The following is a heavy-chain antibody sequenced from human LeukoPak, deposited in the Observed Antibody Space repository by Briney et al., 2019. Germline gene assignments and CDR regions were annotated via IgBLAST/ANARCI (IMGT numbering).Heavy chain of an antibody. CDR3: ASWDYGGSCY. D-gene: IGHD4-17*01. J-gene: IGHJ4*02. Sequence: PGGSLRLSCAASGFTFSSYAMHWVRQAPGKGLEWVAAISYDGSEDYYADSVKGRFTISRDNSENTLYLQMNTPRAEDTAVYYCASWDYGGSCYWGQGTLVTVSS. CDR1: GFTFSSYA. CDR2: ISYDGSED. V-gene: IGHV3-30-3*01.